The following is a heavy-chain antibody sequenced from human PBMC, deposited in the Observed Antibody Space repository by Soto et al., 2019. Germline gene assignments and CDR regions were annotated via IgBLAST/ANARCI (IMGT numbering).Heavy chain of an antibody. Sequence: QVQLVQSGADGKKPGASVKVSCKASSYTFTSYGFSWVRQAPGQGLEWMGWITAYNGNTKYAQTWQGRVTMTTDTSTSTAYMELRSLRSDDTAVYYCAREGPNHRLSWGQGTLVTVSS. CDR1: SYTFTSYG. J-gene: IGHJ5*02. CDR2: ITAYNGNT. V-gene: IGHV1-18*01. CDR3: AREGPNHRLS. D-gene: IGHD3-16*02.